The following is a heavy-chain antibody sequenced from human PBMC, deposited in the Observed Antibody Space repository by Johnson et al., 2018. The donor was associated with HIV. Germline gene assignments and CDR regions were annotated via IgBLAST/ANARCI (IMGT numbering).Heavy chain of an antibody. CDR1: GFTLSTYG. CDR3: AKVQVAARWSDALHV. D-gene: IGHD6-6*01. Sequence: VQLVESGGGVVQPGRSLRLSCVASGFTLSTYGMHWVRQAPGKGLEWVAVMSYDGTYEFYADSVKGRFTISRDNSKSTLYLQMNSLRVEDTALYFCAKVQVAARWSDALHVWGQGTMVTVSS. CDR2: MSYDGTYE. V-gene: IGHV3-30*18. J-gene: IGHJ3*01.